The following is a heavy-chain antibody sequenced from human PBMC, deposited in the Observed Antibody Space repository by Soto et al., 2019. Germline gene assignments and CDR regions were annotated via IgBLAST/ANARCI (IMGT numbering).Heavy chain of an antibody. J-gene: IGHJ4*02. V-gene: IGHV1-3*01. CDR3: ARDLGGWPDY. D-gene: IGHD2-15*01. Sequence: ASVKVSCKASGGTFSSYALHWVRQAPGQRLEWMGWINAGNGNTKYSQKFQGRVTITKDTSATTAYMELSSLRSEDTAVYYCARDLGGWPDYWGQGTLVTVSS. CDR1: GGTFSSYA. CDR2: INAGNGNT.